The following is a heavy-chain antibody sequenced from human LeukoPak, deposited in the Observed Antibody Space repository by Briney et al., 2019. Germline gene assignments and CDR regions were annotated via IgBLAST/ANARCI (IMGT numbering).Heavy chain of an antibody. V-gene: IGHV4-59*01. J-gene: IGHJ4*02. CDR2: IYNSGST. CDR1: GGSISIYY. D-gene: IGHD1-26*01. Sequence: SETLSLTCTVSGGSISIYYWSWIRQPPGKGLEWIGYIYNSGSTIYNPSLRSRVTISVDTSKNQFSLKLNSVTAADTAVYYCVRNRELTYWSQGTLVTVSS. CDR3: VRNRELTY.